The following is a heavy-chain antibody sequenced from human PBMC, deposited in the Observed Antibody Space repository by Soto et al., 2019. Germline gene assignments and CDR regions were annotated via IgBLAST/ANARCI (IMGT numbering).Heavy chain of an antibody. D-gene: IGHD3-22*01. CDR2: IIPIFGTA. V-gene: IGHV1-69*13. CDR3: ARGNYDSSGYDLNWYLDL. J-gene: IGHJ2*01. Sequence: SVKVSCKASGGTFSSYAISWVRQAPGQGLEWMGGIIPIFGTANYAQKFQGRVTITADESTSTAYMELSSLRSEDTAVYYCARGNYDSSGYDLNWYLDLWGRGTLVTVSS. CDR1: GGTFSSYA.